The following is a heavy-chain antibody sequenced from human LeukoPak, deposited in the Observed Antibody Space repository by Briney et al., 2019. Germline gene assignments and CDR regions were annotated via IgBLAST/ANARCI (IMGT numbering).Heavy chain of an antibody. CDR1: GYTFTGYY. V-gene: IGHV1-2*02. D-gene: IGHD3-9*01. Sequence: ASVQVSCKASGYTFTGYYMHWVRQAPGQGLEWMGWINPNSGGTNYAQKVQGRVTMTRDTSISTAYMELSRLRSDDTAVYYCASAYYDILTGYYKTPFDYWGPRTLVTVSS. J-gene: IGHJ4*02. CDR3: ASAYYDILTGYYKTPFDY. CDR2: INPNSGGT.